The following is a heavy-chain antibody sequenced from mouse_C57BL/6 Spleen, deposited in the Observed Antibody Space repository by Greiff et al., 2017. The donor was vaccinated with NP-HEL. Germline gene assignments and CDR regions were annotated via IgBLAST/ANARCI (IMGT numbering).Heavy chain of an antibody. J-gene: IGHJ2*01. CDR3: VRGGTSNYEDY. CDR1: GYTFTDYY. CDR2: INPNNGGT. Sequence: EVQLQQSGPELVKPGASVKISCKASGYTFTDYYMNWVKQSHGKSLEWIGDINPNNGGTSYNQKFKGKATLTVDKSSSTAYMELRSLTSEDSAVYYCVRGGTSNYEDYWGQGTTLTVSS. D-gene: IGHD2-5*01. V-gene: IGHV1-26*01.